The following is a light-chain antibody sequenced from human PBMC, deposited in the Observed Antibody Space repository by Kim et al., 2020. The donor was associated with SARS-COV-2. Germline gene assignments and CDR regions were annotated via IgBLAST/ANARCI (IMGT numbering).Light chain of an antibody. J-gene: IGKJ5*01. Sequence: SPGERATLSGRASQSVDRKVAWYQQKGGQAPRLVIHTASTRATGFPARFSGSGSGTEFNLTISSLQSEDVAVYYCQQYNNWPPITFGQGTRLEIK. V-gene: IGKV3-15*01. CDR1: QSVDRK. CDR2: TAS. CDR3: QQYNNWPPIT.